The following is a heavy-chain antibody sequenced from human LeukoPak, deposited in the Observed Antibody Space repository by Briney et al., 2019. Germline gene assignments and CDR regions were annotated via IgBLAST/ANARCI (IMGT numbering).Heavy chain of an antibody. D-gene: IGHD1-1*01. Sequence: PSETLSVTCSVSGVSITSYYWNWIRQPAGNGLEWIGRIYATGSTYYNPSLKSRVTMSVDTSKKQFSLKLSSVTAADTAVYYCARHAVEAASRWFDPWGQGTLVTVSS. CDR3: ARHAVEAASRWFDP. CDR1: GVSITSYY. V-gene: IGHV4-4*07. J-gene: IGHJ5*02. CDR2: IYATGST.